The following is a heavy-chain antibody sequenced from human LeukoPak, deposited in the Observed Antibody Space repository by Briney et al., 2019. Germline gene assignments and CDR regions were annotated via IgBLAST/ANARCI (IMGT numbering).Heavy chain of an antibody. V-gene: IGHV4-34*01. J-gene: IGHJ4*02. CDR1: GGSFSGYY. CDR3: ASAVVSSTTRFDY. D-gene: IGHD6-19*01. Sequence: PSETPSLTCAVYGGSFSGYYWSWIRQPPGKGLEWIGEINHSGSTNYNPSLKSRVTISVDTSKNQFSLKLSSVTAADTAVYYCASAVVSSTTRFDYWGQGTLVTVSS. CDR2: INHSGST.